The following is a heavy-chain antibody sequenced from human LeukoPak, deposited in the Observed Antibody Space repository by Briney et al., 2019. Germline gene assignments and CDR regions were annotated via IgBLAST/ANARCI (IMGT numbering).Heavy chain of an antibody. Sequence: GGSLRLSCAASGFTFSSYAMSWVRQAPGKGLEWVSAISGSGGSTYYADSVKGRFTISRDNSKNTLYLQMNSLRAEDTAVYYYAKVFARARLGYCSRTSCYHKVNWFDPWGQGTLVTVSS. D-gene: IGHD2-2*01. CDR2: ISGSGGST. CDR3: AKVFARARLGYCSRTSCYHKVNWFDP. V-gene: IGHV3-23*01. J-gene: IGHJ5*02. CDR1: GFTFSSYA.